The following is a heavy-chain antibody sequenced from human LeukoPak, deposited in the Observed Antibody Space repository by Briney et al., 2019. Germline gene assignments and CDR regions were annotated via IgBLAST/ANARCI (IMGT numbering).Heavy chain of an antibody. J-gene: IGHJ6*02. D-gene: IGHD3-22*01. CDR1: GFTFSSYG. Sequence: GGSLRLSCAASGFTFSSYGMHWVRQAPGKGLEWVAVISYDGSNKYYADSVKGRFTISRDNSKNTLYLQMNSLRAEDTAVYYCAGHWTYYDDDYYGMDVWGQGTTVTVSS. CDR2: ISYDGSNK. CDR3: AGHWTYYDDDYYGMDV. V-gene: IGHV3-30*03.